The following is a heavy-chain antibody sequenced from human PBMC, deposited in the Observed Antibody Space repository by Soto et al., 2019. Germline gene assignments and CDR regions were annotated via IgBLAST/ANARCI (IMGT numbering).Heavy chain of an antibody. V-gene: IGHV1-69*13. CDR2: IIPIFGTA. CDR1: GCTFSSYA. D-gene: IGHD1-26*01. Sequence: SVKVSCKASGCTFSSYAISWVRQALGQGLEWMGGIIPIFGTANYAQKFQGRVTITADESTSTAYMELSSLRSEDTAVYYCARARGGSPFEYWGQGTLVIVS. CDR3: ARARGGSPFEY. J-gene: IGHJ4*02.